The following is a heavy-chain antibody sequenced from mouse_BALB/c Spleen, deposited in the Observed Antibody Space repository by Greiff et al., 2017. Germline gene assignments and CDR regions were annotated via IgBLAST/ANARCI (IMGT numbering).Heavy chain of an antibody. V-gene: IGHV1-5*01. CDR2: IYPGNSDT. Sequence: VQLKQSGTVLARPGASVKMSCKASGYSFTSYWMHWVKQRPGQGLEWIGAIYPGNSDTSYNQKFKGKAKLTAVTSASTAYMELSSLTNEDSAVYYCTRWGVYDYDGWFAYWGQGTLVTVSA. CDR3: TRWGVYDYDGWFAY. D-gene: IGHD2-4*01. J-gene: IGHJ3*01. CDR1: GYSFTSYW.